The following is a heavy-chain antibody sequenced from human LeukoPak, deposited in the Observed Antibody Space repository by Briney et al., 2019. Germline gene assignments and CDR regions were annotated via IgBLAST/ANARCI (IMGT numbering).Heavy chain of an antibody. CDR3: ARESERYGADY. CDR1: GGSISSYY. J-gene: IGHJ4*02. V-gene: IGHV4-59*01. CDR2: IYYSGST. Sequence: SETLSLTCTVSGGSISSYYWSWIRQPPGKGLEWIGYIYYSGSTNYNPSLKSRVTISVDTSKNQFSLKLSSVTAADTAAYYCARESERYGADYWGQGTLVTVSS. D-gene: IGHD4-17*01.